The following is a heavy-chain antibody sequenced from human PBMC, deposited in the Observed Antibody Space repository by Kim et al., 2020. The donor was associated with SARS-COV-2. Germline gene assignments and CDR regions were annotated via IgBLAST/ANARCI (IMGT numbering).Heavy chain of an antibody. V-gene: IGHV5-10-1*01. CDR1: GYRFTSYW. CDR2: IDPGESET. Sequence: GESLKISCEGSGYRFTSYWISWVRQMPGKGLELMGRIDPGESETKYSPSFQGHVTISADKSISTAYLQWSSLEASDSAMYYCATTGRYCTSGSCSRHYFGVDVWGQGTTVTVSS. CDR3: ATTGRYCTSGSCSRHYFGVDV. J-gene: IGHJ6*02. D-gene: IGHD2-15*01.